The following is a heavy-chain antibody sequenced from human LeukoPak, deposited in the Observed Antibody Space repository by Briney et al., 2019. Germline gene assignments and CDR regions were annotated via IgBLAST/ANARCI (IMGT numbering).Heavy chain of an antibody. CDR1: GDSVSTNSAA. CDR3: ARRLTQYDCFDP. Sequence: SQTLSLTCAISGDSVSTNSAAWNRIRQSPLRGLEWLGKTYYRSKWYNDYAASVRSRITVNPDTSKNQFSLQLNSVTPEDTAVYYCARRLTQYDCFDPWGQGILVTVSS. V-gene: IGHV6-1*01. D-gene: IGHD2-2*01. J-gene: IGHJ5*02. CDR2: TYYRSKWYN.